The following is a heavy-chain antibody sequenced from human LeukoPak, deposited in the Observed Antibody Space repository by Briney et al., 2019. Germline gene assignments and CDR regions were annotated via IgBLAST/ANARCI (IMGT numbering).Heavy chain of an antibody. J-gene: IGHJ4*02. CDR3: ARDRQSTVTTFSVS. Sequence: GRSLRLSCEASGFTFSNHAMHWVRQAPGKGLEWVALIYYDGDKKYYAESLQGRFTISRDNSKNTVYLEMDSLRADDTAVYYCARDRQSTVTTFSVSWGRGTLVTVSS. CDR2: IYYDGDKK. D-gene: IGHD4-17*01. V-gene: IGHV3-30*04. CDR1: GFTFSNHA.